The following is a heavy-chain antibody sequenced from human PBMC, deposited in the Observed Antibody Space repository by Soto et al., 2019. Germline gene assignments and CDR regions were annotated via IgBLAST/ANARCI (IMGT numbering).Heavy chain of an antibody. CDR2: INHSGST. V-gene: IGHV4-34*01. Sequence: PSETLSLTCAVYGGSFSGYYWSWIRQPPGKGLEWIGEINHSGSTNYNPSLKSRVTISVDTSKNQFSLKLSSVTAADTAVYYCARGVHIVVVTAIPITDYFDYWGQRTLVTVSS. CDR3: ARGVHIVVVTAIPITDYFDY. D-gene: IGHD2-21*02. CDR1: GGSFSGYY. J-gene: IGHJ4*02.